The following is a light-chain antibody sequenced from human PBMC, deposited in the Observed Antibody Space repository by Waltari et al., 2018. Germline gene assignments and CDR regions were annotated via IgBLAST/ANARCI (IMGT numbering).Light chain of an antibody. CDR2: LGS. CDR1: QSLLHTNGYNY. Sequence: IVVTQSPLSLPVTPGEPASISCRSNQSLLHTNGYNYLDWTLQKPGQPPQLLIYLGSIRASVVPDRFRGSGSGTDFTLQISRVEAEDVGVYYCMQVLRTVWTFGQGTKVEIK. J-gene: IGKJ1*01. V-gene: IGKV2-28*01. CDR3: MQVLRTVWT.